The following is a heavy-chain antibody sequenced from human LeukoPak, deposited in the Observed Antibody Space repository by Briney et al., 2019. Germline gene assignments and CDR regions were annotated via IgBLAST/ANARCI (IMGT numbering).Heavy chain of an antibody. D-gene: IGHD6-19*01. J-gene: IGHJ3*02. CDR1: GYTFTGYH. CDR3: ARDEGLLAVAGFWVSAFDI. Sequence: ASVKVSCKASGYTFTGYHIHWVRQAPGQGLEWMGWINPNNGDTKYAQKFNGRVTMTRDTSISTAYMEMSSLRAEDTAVYYCARDEGLLAVAGFWVSAFDIWGQGTMVTVSS. V-gene: IGHV1-2*02. CDR2: INPNNGDT.